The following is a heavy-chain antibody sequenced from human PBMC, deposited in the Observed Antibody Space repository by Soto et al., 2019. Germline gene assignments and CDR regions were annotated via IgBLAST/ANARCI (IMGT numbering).Heavy chain of an antibody. CDR1: GSSITNYFF. V-gene: IGHV4-38-2*02. CDR3: ARDPANLALAVAYFDS. Sequence: SETLSLTCRVSGSSITNYFFWGWIRHSPEKGLEWIGSISHTGRTSYNLSLKSRVSISVDTSKNRLSLTLTSVTAADTAVYYCARDPANLALAVAYFDSWGQGTLVTVSS. CDR2: ISHTGRT. D-gene: IGHD2-15*01. J-gene: IGHJ4*02.